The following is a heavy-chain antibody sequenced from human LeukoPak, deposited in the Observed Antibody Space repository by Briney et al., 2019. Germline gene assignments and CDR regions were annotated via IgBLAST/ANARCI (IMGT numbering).Heavy chain of an antibody. J-gene: IGHJ6*03. CDR1: GFTFSNYG. Sequence: GGSLRLSCAASGFTFSNYGMHWVRQAPGKGLEWVAFIRYDGSNKYYADSAKGRFTISRDNSKNTLYLQMNSLRAEDTALYYCAKVKQVAGYYMDVWGKGTTVTVSS. CDR2: IRYDGSNK. V-gene: IGHV3-30*02. CDR3: AKVKQVAGYYMDV.